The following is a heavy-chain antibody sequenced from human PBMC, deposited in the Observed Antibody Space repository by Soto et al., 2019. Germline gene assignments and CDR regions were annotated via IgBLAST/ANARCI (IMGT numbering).Heavy chain of an antibody. D-gene: IGHD6-19*01. Sequence: PGGSLRLSCVAPGFTFSRFEMNWIRQAPGKGPEWIAYINPSGRTISYADSVKGLFTTSGNNDENSVYLQMSSLRGENTAMYYCARYSGWYSYNCFDPWGQRTLVTVSS. CDR2: INPSGRTI. CDR1: GFTFSRFE. CDR3: ARYSGWYSYNCFDP. V-gene: IGHV3-48*03. J-gene: IGHJ5*02.